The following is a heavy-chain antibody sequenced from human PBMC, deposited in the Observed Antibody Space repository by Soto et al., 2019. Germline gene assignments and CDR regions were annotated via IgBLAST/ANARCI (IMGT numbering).Heavy chain of an antibody. CDR2: ISYDGSNK. Sequence: QVQLVESGGGVVQPGRSLRLSCAASGFTFSSYAMHWVRQAPGKGLEWVAVISYDGSNKYYADSVKGRFTISRDNSKNTLYLKMNSLRDEDTAVYYCARDQNGNNHYYHSTRLLYYFHYRGQGSLVTVSS. CDR3: ARDQNGNNHYYHSTRLLYYFHY. J-gene: IGHJ4*02. CDR1: GFTFSSYA. V-gene: IGHV3-30-3*01. D-gene: IGHD3-22*01.